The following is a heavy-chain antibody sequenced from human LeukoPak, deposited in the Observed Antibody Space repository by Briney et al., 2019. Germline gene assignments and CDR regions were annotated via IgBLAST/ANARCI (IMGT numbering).Heavy chain of an antibody. CDR3: AKWGDYDVLTGYYVSDY. CDR2: ITGSVGNT. V-gene: IGHV3-23*01. D-gene: IGHD3-9*01. Sequence: GASLRLACAASGFTFSNYAMSLVRQAPGKGLEWVSAITGSVGNTYYADSVKGRFTISRDNSKNTVFLQMNSLRAEDTAVYYCAKWGDYDVLTGYYVSDYWGQGTLVTVSS. CDR1: GFTFSNYA. J-gene: IGHJ4*02.